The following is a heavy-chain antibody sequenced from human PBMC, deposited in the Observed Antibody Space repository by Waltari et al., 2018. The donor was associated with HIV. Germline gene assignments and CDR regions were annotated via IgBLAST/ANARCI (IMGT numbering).Heavy chain of an antibody. Sequence: EVHLVESGGGLVQPGRSLRLSCAASGSTFDEYAVHWVRQAPGKGLEWVSGINWGGATTAYADSLKCRFTISRDNAKNSLSLQMNSLRVEDTALYYCAKPPGSSSPGSWGQGTLVTVSS. J-gene: IGHJ4*02. D-gene: IGHD6-6*01. V-gene: IGHV3-9*01. CDR1: GSTFDEYA. CDR2: INWGGATT. CDR3: AKPPGSSSPGS.